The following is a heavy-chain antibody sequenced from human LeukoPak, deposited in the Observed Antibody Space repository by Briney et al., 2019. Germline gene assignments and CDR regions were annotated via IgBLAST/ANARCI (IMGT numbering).Heavy chain of an antibody. CDR2: INPNSGGT. CDR1: GYTFTGYY. D-gene: IGHD3-10*01. V-gene: IGHV1-2*02. J-gene: IGHJ6*02. CDR3: AREFGEFQYYYGMDV. Sequence: ASVKVSCKASGYTFTGYYMHWVRQAPGQGLEWMGWINPNSGGTNYAQKFQGRVTMTRDTSISTAYMELSRLRSDDTAVYYCAREFGEFQYYYGMDVWAKGPRSPSP.